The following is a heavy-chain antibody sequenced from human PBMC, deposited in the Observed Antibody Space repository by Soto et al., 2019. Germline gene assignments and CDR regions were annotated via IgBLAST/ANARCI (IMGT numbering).Heavy chain of an antibody. CDR3: AALGAPYYNWFDP. CDR2: INPNSGGT. V-gene: IGHV1-2*04. CDR1: GYTFTDYY. D-gene: IGHD3-10*01. J-gene: IGHJ5*02. Sequence: ASVKVSCKASGYTFTDYYMHWVRQAPGQGLAWMGWINPNSGGTNYAQKFQGWVTMTRDTSISTAYMELSRLTSDDTAVYYCAALGAPYYNWFDPWGQGTLVTVSS.